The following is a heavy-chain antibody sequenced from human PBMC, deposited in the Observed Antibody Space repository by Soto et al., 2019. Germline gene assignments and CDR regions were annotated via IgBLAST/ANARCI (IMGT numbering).Heavy chain of an antibody. CDR3: ARVDYDSSGYYAFGY. J-gene: IGHJ4*02. V-gene: IGHV4-30-4*01. CDR2: IYYSGST. Sequence: SSETLSLTXTVSGGSISSGDYYWSWIRQPPGKGLEWIGYIYYSGSTYYNPSLKSRVTISVDTSKNQFSLKLSSVTAADTAVYYCARVDYDSSGYYAFGYWGQGTLVTVSS. D-gene: IGHD3-22*01. CDR1: GGSISSGDYY.